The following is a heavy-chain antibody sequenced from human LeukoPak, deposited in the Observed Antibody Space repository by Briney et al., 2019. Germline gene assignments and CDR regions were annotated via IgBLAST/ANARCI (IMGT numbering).Heavy chain of an antibody. CDR3: AKSGGSSGWLY. CDR1: GGSISSYY. D-gene: IGHD6-19*01. CDR2: ISGSGGGT. V-gene: IGHV3-23*01. J-gene: IGHJ4*02. Sequence: ETLSLTCTVSGGSISSYYWSWVRQAPGKGLEWLSGISGSGGGTYYADSVKGRFTISRDDSKNTLYLQMHSLRAEDTAVYYCAKSGGSSGWLYWGQGTLVTVSS.